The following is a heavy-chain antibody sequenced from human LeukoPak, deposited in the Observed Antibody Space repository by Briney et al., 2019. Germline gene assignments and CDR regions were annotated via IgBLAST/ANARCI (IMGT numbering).Heavy chain of an antibody. CDR1: GFTFSSYA. CDR2: ISGSGTGT. V-gene: IGHV3-23*01. CDR3: AKGRPPHHGSGSYGAY. Sequence: GGSLRLSCAASGFTFSSYALSWVRQAPGKGLEWVSAISGSGTGTYYADSVKGRFTISRDSSKNTVYLQMNSLRVEDTAVYFCAKGRPPHHGSGSYGAYWGQGTLVKVSS. J-gene: IGHJ4*02. D-gene: IGHD3-10*01.